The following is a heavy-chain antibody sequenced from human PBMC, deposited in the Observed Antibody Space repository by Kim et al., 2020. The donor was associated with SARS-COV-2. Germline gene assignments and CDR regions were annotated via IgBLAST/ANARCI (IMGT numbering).Heavy chain of an antibody. D-gene: IGHD3-16*01. V-gene: IGHV4-30-4*01. CDR2: IYYSGST. Sequence: SETLSLTCTVSGGSISSGNYNWNWIRQPPGQGLEGIGYIYYSGSTSYNPSLKSRVTISVDSSKNQFSLKLSSVTAADTAGYDCTRGVRIWGQGTLATV. CDR3: TRGVRI. J-gene: IGHJ4*02. CDR1: GGSISSGNYN.